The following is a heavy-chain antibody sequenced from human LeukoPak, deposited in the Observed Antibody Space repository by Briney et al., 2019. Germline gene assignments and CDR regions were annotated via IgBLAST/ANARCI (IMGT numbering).Heavy chain of an antibody. V-gene: IGHV1-69*05. CDR2: IIPIFGTA. J-gene: IGHJ6*03. D-gene: IGHD2-21*02. CDR1: EGTFSSYA. CDR3: AREPFTLFGVTAHYMDV. Sequence: SVKVSCKASEGTFSSYAISWVRQAPGQGLEWMGGIIPIFGTANYAQKFQGRVTITTDESTSTAYMELSSLRSDDTAVYYCAREPFTLFGVTAHYMDVWGKGTTVTVSS.